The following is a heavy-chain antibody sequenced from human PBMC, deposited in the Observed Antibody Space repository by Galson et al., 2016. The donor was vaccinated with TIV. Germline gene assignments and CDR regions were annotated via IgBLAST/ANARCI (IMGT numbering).Heavy chain of an antibody. J-gene: IGHJ4*02. CDR2: ITSSSKFI. Sequence: SLRLSCAASGFTLSDYGMNWVRQSPGKGLEWVSAITSSSKFIYYADSVKGRFSISRDNAKNSVHLQMDSLSVEDTAVYYCARGFYRLGYVGVYWGQGALVTVS. CDR3: ARGFYRLGYVGVY. V-gene: IGHV3-21*01. D-gene: IGHD3-16*01. CDR1: GFTLSDYG.